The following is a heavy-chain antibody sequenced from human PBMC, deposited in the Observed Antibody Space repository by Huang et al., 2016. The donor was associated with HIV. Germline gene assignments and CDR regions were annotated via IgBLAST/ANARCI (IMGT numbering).Heavy chain of an antibody. V-gene: IGHV3-48*01. D-gene: IGHD3-10*01. Sequence: EVQLMEFGGGLVQSGGSLRLSCAASGLTFSTYNMNWVRQAPVKQLEWVSYITSSSGSIYYADSVKGRFTISRDNAKNSLYLQMNSLRAEDTAVYYCARFGSYYYGSGSYLDAFDIWGQGTMVTVSS. J-gene: IGHJ3*02. CDR2: ITSSSGSI. CDR3: ARFGSYYYGSGSYLDAFDI. CDR1: GLTFSTYN.